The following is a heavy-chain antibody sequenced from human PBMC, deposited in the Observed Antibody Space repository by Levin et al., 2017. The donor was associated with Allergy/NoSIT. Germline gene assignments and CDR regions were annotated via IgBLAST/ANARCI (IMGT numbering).Heavy chain of an antibody. Sequence: GGSLRLSCKGSGYSFTSYWIGWVRQMPGKGLEWMGIIYPGDSDTRYSPSFQGQVTISADKSISTAYLQWSSLKASDTAMYYCAKRYYYGSGSYSVDAFDSWGQGTMVTVSS. J-gene: IGHJ3*02. CDR3: AKRYYYGSGSYSVDAFDS. CDR2: IYPGDSDT. D-gene: IGHD3-10*01. CDR1: GYSFTSYW. V-gene: IGHV5-51*01.